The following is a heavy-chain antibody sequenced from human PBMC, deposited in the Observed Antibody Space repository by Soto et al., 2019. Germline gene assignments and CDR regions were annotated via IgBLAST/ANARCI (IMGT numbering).Heavy chain of an antibody. CDR1: GFPFNDYY. Sequence: GGSLRLSCATSGFPFNDYYMTWIRQAPGKGLEWLSHISPKSTFRNYADSVKGRFTISRDNTESSLFLQMNSLGVDDTAVYSCVRGGGGGLFEHWGEGVLLTVSS. CDR2: ISPKSTFR. J-gene: IGHJ4*02. CDR3: VRGGGGGLFEH. D-gene: IGHD2-21*01. V-gene: IGHV3-11*06.